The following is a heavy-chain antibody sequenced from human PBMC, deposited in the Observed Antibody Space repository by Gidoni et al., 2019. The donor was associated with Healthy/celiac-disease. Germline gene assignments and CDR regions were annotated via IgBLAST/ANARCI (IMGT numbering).Heavy chain of an antibody. CDR1: VFTFSSYS. CDR2: ISSSSSYI. D-gene: IGHD5-18*01. V-gene: IGHV3-21*01. Sequence: EVQLVESGGGLVKPGGSLRLSCAASVFTFSSYSMNWVRQAPGKGLEWVSSISSSSSYIYYADSVKGRFTISRDNAKNSLYLQMNSLRAEDTAVYYCARDGYSYGSGYFDYWGQGTLVTVSS. CDR3: ARDGYSYGSGYFDY. J-gene: IGHJ4*02.